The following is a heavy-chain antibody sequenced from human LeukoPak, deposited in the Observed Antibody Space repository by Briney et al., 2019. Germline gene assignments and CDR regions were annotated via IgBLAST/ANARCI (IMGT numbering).Heavy chain of an antibody. CDR2: MNPNSGNT. V-gene: IGHV1-8*03. CDR1: GYTFTSYD. J-gene: IGHJ4*02. Sequence: GASVKVSCKASGYTFTSYDINWVRQATGQGLEWMGWMNPNSGNTGYAQKFQGRVTITRNTSISTAYMELSSLRSEDTAVYYCAKARVPKRAMTTVVFDYWGQGTLVTVSS. CDR3: AKARVPKRAMTTVVFDY. D-gene: IGHD4-23*01.